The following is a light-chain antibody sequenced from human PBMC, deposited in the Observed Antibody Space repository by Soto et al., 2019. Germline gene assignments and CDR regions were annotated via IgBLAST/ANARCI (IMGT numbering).Light chain of an antibody. Sequence: IVLTQSPDTLSFSPGERATLSCRASQSVGTRLAWYQHKTGQAPSLLMSGASSRATGIPDRFSGSGSETDFNLTISRLEPEDFALYYCQHYQVGQPIAFGRGTRLEIK. CDR1: QSVGTR. CDR2: GAS. J-gene: IGKJ5*01. V-gene: IGKV3-20*01. CDR3: QHYQVGQPIA.